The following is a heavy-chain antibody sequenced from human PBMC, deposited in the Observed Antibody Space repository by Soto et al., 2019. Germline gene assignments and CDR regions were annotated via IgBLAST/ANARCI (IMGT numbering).Heavy chain of an antibody. CDR2: ISDSGGHT. CDR3: AKGYSSAWYTPDV. V-gene: IGHV3-23*01. J-gene: IGHJ6*02. CDR1: GFSFNDYA. Sequence: EVPLLESGGGLVQPGGSLGLSCAASGFSFNDYAMSWVRQAPGKGPEWISGISDSGGHTYYADSVKGRFAISRDNSKKMLYLQMNSLRVEDTAVYYCAKGYSSAWYTPDVWGQGTTVTVSS. D-gene: IGHD6-13*01.